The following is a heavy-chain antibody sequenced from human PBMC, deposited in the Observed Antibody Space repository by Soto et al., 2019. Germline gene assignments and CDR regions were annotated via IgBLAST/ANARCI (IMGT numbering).Heavy chain of an antibody. CDR3: ARDRRGGYCSGGSCYSFAFDY. CDR1: GFTFSSYS. CDR2: ISSSSSYI. D-gene: IGHD2-15*01. V-gene: IGHV3-21*01. J-gene: IGHJ4*02. Sequence: GGSLRLSCAASGFTFSSYSMNWVRQAPGKGLEWVSSISSSSSYIYYADSVKGRFTISRDNAKNSLYLQMNSLRAEDTAVYYCARDRRGGYCSGGSCYSFAFDYWGQGTLVTVSS.